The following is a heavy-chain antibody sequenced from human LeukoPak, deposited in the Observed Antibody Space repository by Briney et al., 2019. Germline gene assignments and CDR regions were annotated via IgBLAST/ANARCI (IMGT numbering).Heavy chain of an antibody. CDR1: GFTFDDYA. Sequence: PGGSPRLSCAASGFTFDDYAMHWVRQAPGKGLEWVSLISGDGGSTYYADSVKGRFTISRDNSKNSLYLQMNSLRTEDTALYYCAKVSYHYYYYGMDVWGQRTTVTVSS. D-gene: IGHD1-26*01. J-gene: IGHJ6*02. CDR2: ISGDGGST. V-gene: IGHV3-43*02. CDR3: AKVSYHYYYYGMDV.